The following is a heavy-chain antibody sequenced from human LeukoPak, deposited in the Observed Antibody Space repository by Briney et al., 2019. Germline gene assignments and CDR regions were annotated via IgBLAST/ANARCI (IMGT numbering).Heavy chain of an antibody. CDR2: IYTSGST. J-gene: IGHJ4*02. CDR1: GGSINSGIYY. V-gene: IGHV4-61*05. CDR3: ARHHFSSWYGYFDY. Sequence: PSETLSLTCTVSGGSINSGIYYWGWIRQPPGKGLEWIGYIYTSGSTNYNPSLKSRVTISVDTSKNQFSLKLSSVTAADTAVYYCARHHFSSWYGYFDYWGQGTLVTVSS. D-gene: IGHD6-13*01.